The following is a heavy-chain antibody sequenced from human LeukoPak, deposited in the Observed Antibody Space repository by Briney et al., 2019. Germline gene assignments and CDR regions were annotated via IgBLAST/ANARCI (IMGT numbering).Heavy chain of an antibody. V-gene: IGHV4-59*08. D-gene: IGHD3-16*01. CDR1: VGSFSSYY. Sequence: SETLSLTCTVSVGSFSSYYWNWVRQPPGKGLEWIGFIYYGGGTDYNPSLKSRVTISADTSKNQFSLKLSSVTAADTAVYYCARHWGQSDAFDIWGQGTMVTVSS. CDR3: ARHWGQSDAFDI. J-gene: IGHJ3*02. CDR2: IYYGGGT.